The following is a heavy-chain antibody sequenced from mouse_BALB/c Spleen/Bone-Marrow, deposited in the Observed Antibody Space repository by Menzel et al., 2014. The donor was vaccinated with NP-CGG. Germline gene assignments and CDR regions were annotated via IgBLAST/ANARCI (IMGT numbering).Heavy chain of an antibody. D-gene: IGHD2-4*01. CDR1: GFTFSSYG. CDR3: ARHAYYDQTEVSFVY. J-gene: IGHJ3*01. CDR2: ISGGGSYT. Sequence: EAQLVESGGNLVKSGGSLKLSCAASGFTFSSYGMSWVRQTPEKRLEWVATISGGGSYTFYPDSVKVRFTISRDNAKNNLYLQLSSLRSEDTALYYCARHAYYDQTEVSFVYWGQGTLVTVSA. V-gene: IGHV5-9-2*01.